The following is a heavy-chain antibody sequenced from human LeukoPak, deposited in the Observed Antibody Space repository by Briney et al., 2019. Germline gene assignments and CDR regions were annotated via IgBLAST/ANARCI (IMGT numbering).Heavy chain of an antibody. CDR1: GFTFTSSA. J-gene: IGHJ3*02. D-gene: IGHD3-9*01. CDR3: AAGHYDIDAFDI. CDR2: IVVCIGNT. Sequence: VKVSCKASGFTFTSSAVQWVRQARGQRLEWIGWIVVCIGNTNYAQKFQERVIITRDMSTSTAYMELSSLRSEDTAVYYCAAGHYDIDAFDIWGQGTMVTVSS. V-gene: IGHV1-58*01.